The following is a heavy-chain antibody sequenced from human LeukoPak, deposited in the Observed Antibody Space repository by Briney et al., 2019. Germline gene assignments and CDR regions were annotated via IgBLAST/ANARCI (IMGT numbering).Heavy chain of an antibody. V-gene: IGHV1-2*02. D-gene: IGHD3-22*01. J-gene: IGHJ4*02. CDR2: INPNSGGT. CDR1: GYTFTGYY. Sequence: GASVKVSCKASGYTFTGYYMHRVRQAPGQGLEWMGWINPNSGGTNYAQKFQGRVTMTRDTSISTAYMELSRLRSDDTAVYYCARLRGYYDSSGSYDYWGQGTLVTVSS. CDR3: ARLRGYYDSSGSYDY.